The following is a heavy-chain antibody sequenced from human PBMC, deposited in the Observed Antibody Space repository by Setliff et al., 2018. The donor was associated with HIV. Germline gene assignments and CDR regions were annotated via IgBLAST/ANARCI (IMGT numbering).Heavy chain of an antibody. CDR3: ARDHNSGTLHAFDL. CDR1: GDPINSHY. V-gene: IGHV4-59*11. Sequence: ASETLSLTCTVSGDPINSHYWSWIRQPPGEGLEWIGHISYNEYTNYNPSLKSRVTISLDTSEKHFSLDLYSVTAADTAVYYCARDHNSGTLHAFDLWGQGTKVTVSS. D-gene: IGHD1-26*01. CDR2: ISYNEYT. J-gene: IGHJ3*01.